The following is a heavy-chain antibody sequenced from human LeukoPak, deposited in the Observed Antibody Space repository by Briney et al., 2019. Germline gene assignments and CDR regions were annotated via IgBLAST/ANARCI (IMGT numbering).Heavy chain of an antibody. CDR3: ARDSGYCSGGSCYGDSGMFDP. CDR1: GFTFSSYS. V-gene: IGHV3-21*01. J-gene: IGHJ5*02. CDR2: ISSGSSYI. D-gene: IGHD2-15*01. Sequence: GGSLRLSCAASGFTFSSYSMNWVRQAPGKGLEWVSSISSGSSYIYYADSVKGRFTISRDNAKNSLYLQMNSLRAEDTAVYYCARDSGYCSGGSCYGDSGMFDPWGQGTLVTVSS.